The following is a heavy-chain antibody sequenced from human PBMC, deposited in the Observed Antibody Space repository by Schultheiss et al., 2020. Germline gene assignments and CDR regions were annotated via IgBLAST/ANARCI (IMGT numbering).Heavy chain of an antibody. D-gene: IGHD6-19*01. CDR3: AREGQWLGNYYYYGMDV. V-gene: IGHV1-18*01. CDR2: INPYTGGT. J-gene: IGHJ6*02. CDR1: GFTFTSSA. Sequence: ASVKVSCKASGFTFTSSAMQWVRQARGQRLEWIGWINPYTGGTNCAQKLQGRVTMTTDTSTSTAYMELRSLRSDDTAVYYCAREGQWLGNYYYYGMDVWGQGTTVTVSS.